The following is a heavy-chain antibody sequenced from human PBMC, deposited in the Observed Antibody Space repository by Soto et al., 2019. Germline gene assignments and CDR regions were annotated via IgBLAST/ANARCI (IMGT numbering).Heavy chain of an antibody. D-gene: IGHD1-20*01. CDR1: GFTFSSYW. V-gene: IGHV3-74*01. Sequence: GGSLRLSCAASGFTFSSYWMHWVRQAPGKGLVWVSRIQTDGRNANYAESVRGRFTISRDNAQNTVFLQMSSLRAEDTAVYYCARGIRNYYGMDVWGQGTTVTVSS. CDR3: ARGIRNYYGMDV. J-gene: IGHJ6*02. CDR2: IQTDGRNA.